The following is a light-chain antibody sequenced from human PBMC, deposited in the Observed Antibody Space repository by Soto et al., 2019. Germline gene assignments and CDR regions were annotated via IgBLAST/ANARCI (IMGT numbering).Light chain of an antibody. CDR1: QGISGR. CDR3: QQYNSYST. Sequence: DIQMTQSPSTLSASVGDRVTITCRASQGISGRLAWYQQKPGKAPNLLIYDVSNLESGVPSRFSGTGSGTEFPLTNNSLQPDDFATYYCQQYNSYSTFGPGTKVEVK. CDR2: DVS. J-gene: IGKJ1*01. V-gene: IGKV1-5*01.